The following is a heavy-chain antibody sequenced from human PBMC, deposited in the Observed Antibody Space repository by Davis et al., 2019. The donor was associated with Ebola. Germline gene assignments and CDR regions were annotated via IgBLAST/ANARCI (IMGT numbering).Heavy chain of an antibody. CDR2: TYYNSKWYN. CDR3: ARGWLRTGFDY. CDR1: GDSVSRHSA. J-gene: IGHJ4*02. Sequence: HSQTLSLTCDISGDSVSRHSAWNWIRQSPSRGLEWLGRTYYNSKWYNDYAVSVKSRITINPDTSKNQFSLHLNSVTPGGTAVYYCARGWLRTGFDYWGQGTLVTVSS. D-gene: IGHD3/OR15-3a*01. V-gene: IGHV6-1*01.